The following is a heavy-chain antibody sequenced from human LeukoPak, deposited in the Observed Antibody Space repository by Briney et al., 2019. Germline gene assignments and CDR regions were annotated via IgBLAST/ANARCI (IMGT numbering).Heavy chain of an antibody. Sequence: GGSLRLSCAASGFTFSSYEMNWVRQAPGKGLEWVSYISSSGSTIYYADSVKGRFTISRDNAKNSLYLQMNSLRAEDTAVYYCARATPQCYYDSSGYPNDAFDIWGQGTMVTVSS. CDR3: ARATPQCYYDSSGYPNDAFDI. CDR2: ISSSGSTI. V-gene: IGHV3-48*03. CDR1: GFTFSSYE. D-gene: IGHD3-22*01. J-gene: IGHJ3*02.